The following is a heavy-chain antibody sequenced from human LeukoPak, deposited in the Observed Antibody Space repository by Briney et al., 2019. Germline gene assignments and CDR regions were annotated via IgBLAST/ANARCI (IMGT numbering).Heavy chain of an antibody. Sequence: GGSLRLSCAASGFTFSNAWMSWVRQAPGKGREWVGRIKSKTDGGTTDYAAPVKGRFTISRDDSKNTLYLQMSSLKTEDTAVYYCTTVLSYYDTLTGYRRGASDYWGQGTLVTVSS. CDR2: IKSKTDGGTT. CDR1: GFTFSNAW. D-gene: IGHD3-9*01. J-gene: IGHJ4*02. V-gene: IGHV3-15*01. CDR3: TTVLSYYDTLTGYRRGASDY.